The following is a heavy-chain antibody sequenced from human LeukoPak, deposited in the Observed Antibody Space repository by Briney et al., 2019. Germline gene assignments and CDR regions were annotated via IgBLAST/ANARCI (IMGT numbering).Heavy chain of an antibody. CDR2: IIPTLGIA. D-gene: IGHD3-3*01. Sequence: SVKVSCKASGYTSTSYDINWVRQAPGQGLEWMGRIIPTLGIANYAQKFQGRVTITADKSTSTAYMELSSLRSEDTAVYYCARGPAYYDFWSGFFDYWGQGTLVTVS. CDR1: GYTSTSYD. CDR3: ARGPAYYDFWSGFFDY. V-gene: IGHV1-69*04. J-gene: IGHJ4*02.